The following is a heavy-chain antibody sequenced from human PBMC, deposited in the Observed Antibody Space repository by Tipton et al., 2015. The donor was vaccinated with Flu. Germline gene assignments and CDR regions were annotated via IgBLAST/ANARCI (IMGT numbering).Heavy chain of an antibody. V-gene: IGHV3-11*01. CDR2: ISSSGSTI. J-gene: IGHJ6*02. CDR1: GDAVASDYY. D-gene: IGHD3-3*01. CDR3: ARDHPPTITVLGEITDYFGMAV. Sequence: LSLTCSVSGDAVASDYYWGWVRQSPGKGLEWVSHISSSGSTINYADSVKGRFTISRDNAKRSVYLQMNSLRAEDTAVYYCARDHPPTITVLGEITDYFGMAVWGQGTTVTVSS.